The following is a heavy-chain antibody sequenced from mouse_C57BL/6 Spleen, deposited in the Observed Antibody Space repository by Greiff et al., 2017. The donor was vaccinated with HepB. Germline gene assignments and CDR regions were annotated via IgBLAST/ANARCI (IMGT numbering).Heavy chain of an antibody. Sequence: VQLQHSGAELVKPGASVKISCKASGYAFSSYWMNWVKQRPGKGLEWIGQIYPGDGDTNYNGKFKGKATLTADKSSSTAYMQRSSLTSEDSAVYFCARSGGRWYFDVWGTGTTVTVSS. D-gene: IGHD3-1*01. V-gene: IGHV1-80*01. CDR1: GYAFSSYW. CDR2: IYPGDGDT. J-gene: IGHJ1*03. CDR3: ARSGGRWYFDV.